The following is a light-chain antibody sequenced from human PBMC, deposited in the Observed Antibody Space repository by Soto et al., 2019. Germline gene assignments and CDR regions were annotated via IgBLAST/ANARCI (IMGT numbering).Light chain of an antibody. CDR3: LQDYNYPLT. CDR2: GAF. Sequence: AIQMTQSASSLSASVGDRVTITCRASQGIGNDLGWYQQKPGEAPKLLIVGAFNLQSGIPSIFSGSRSDTDLTLTISSLQLEDFSTYFCLQDYNYPLTFGGGTKVQIK. CDR1: QGIGND. J-gene: IGKJ4*01. V-gene: IGKV1-6*01.